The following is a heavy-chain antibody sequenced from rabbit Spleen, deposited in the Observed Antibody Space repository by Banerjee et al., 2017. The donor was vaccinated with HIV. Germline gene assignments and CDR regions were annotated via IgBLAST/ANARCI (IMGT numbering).Heavy chain of an antibody. Sequence: QEQLVESGGGLVQSEGSLTLTCTASGVSFSGSSYMCWVRQAPGKGLEWIACIELSSSDFTYFASWARGRFTISKTSSTTVTLQMTSLTAADTATYFCARGYTYSYVDIAYATDYFNLWGQGTLVTVS. D-gene: IGHD6-1*01. CDR3: ARGYTYSYVDIAYATDYFNL. V-gene: IGHV1S45*01. CDR2: IELSSSDFT. J-gene: IGHJ4*01. CDR1: GVSFSGSSY.